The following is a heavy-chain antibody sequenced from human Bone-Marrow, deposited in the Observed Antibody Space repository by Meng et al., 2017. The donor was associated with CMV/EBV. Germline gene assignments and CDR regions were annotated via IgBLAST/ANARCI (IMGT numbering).Heavy chain of an antibody. V-gene: IGHV4-59*01. J-gene: IGHJ6*02. CDR3: ARADTAMVNGMDV. CDR2: IYYSGST. Sequence: SETLSLTCTVSGGSISSYYWSWIRQPPGKGLEWIGYIYYSGSTNYNPSLKSRLNISVDTSKNQFSLKLSSVTAADTAVYYCARADTAMVNGMDVWGQGTTVTVSS. D-gene: IGHD5-18*01. CDR1: GGSISSYY.